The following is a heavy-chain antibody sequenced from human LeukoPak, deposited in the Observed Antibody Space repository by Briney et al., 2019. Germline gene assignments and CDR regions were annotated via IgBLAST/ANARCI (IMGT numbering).Heavy chain of an antibody. CDR2: IWYDGSNK. CDR1: GFTFSSYG. J-gene: IGHJ6*02. CDR3: TRETYYDFWSAPGGMDV. Sequence: GGSLRLSCAASGFTFSSYGMHWVRQAPGKGLEWVAVIWYDGSNKYYADSVKGRFTISRDNSKNTLYLQMNSLRAEDTAVYYCTRETYYDFWSAPGGMDVWGQGSTVTVSS. D-gene: IGHD3-3*01. V-gene: IGHV3-33*01.